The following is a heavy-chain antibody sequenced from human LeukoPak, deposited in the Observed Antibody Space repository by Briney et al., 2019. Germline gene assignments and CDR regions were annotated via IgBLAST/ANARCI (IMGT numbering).Heavy chain of an antibody. D-gene: IGHD6-19*01. CDR1: GFTFSSYE. V-gene: IGHV3-48*03. CDR3: ARASGWYRGFDY. CDR2: ISNSGTTI. Sequence: GGSLRLSCAASGFTFSSYEMNWVRQAPGKGLEWVSYISNSGTTIYYADSVKGRFTISRGNAKNSLYLQMNSLRAEDTAVYYCARASGWYRGFDYWGQGTLVTVSS. J-gene: IGHJ4*02.